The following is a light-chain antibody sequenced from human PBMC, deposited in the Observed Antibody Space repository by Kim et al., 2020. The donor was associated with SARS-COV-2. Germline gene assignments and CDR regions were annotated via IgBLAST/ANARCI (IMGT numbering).Light chain of an antibody. V-gene: IGKV1-8*01. CDR3: QQYYSYPYT. CDR1: QGISSY. Sequence: SASTGDRVTFTCRASQGISSYLAWYQQNPGKAPKLLIYAASTLQSGVPSRFSGSGSGTDFTLTISCLQSEDFATYYCQQYYSYPYTFGQGTKLEI. CDR2: AAS. J-gene: IGKJ2*01.